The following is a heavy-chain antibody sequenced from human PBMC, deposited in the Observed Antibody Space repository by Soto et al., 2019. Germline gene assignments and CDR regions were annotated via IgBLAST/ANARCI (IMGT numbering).Heavy chain of an antibody. CDR1: GASLTSNNW. CDR2: IYRTGRT. CDR3: ASSSLYGMDV. Sequence: SETLSFTCAVSGASLTSNNWWTWVRQPPGQGLEWIGEIYRTGRTNYNPSLKSRLIISIDTSKNQFSLKVGSVTAADAAAYYCASSSLYGMDVWGQGTTVTVSS. V-gene: IGHV4-4*02. J-gene: IGHJ6*02.